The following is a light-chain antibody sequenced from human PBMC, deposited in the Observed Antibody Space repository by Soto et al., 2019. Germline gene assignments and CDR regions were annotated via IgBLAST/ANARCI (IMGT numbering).Light chain of an antibody. CDR1: QSLLHSNGYNY. CDR2: LGS. J-gene: IGKJ2*01. Sequence: DIVMTQSPLSLPVIPGEPASISCRSSQSLLHSNGYNYLDWYLQKPGQSPQLLIYLGSNRASGVHDRFSGSGSRTDFTLKISRVEAEDVGVYYCMQALQTPYTFGQGTKLEIK. V-gene: IGKV2-28*01. CDR3: MQALQTPYT.